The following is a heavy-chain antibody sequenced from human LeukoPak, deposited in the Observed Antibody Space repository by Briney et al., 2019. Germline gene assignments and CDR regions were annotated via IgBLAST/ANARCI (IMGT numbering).Heavy chain of an antibody. CDR1: GFTFSNYW. CDR3: ASCSSTNCY. D-gene: IGHD2-2*01. Sequence: GGSLRLSCAASGFTFSNYWMSWVRQAPGKGLEWLANIKEDGSIIRYLDSVEGRFTVSRDNSKNTLYLQMNSLRAEDTAVYYCASCSSTNCYWGQGTLVTVSS. CDR2: IKEDGSII. J-gene: IGHJ4*02. V-gene: IGHV3-7*01.